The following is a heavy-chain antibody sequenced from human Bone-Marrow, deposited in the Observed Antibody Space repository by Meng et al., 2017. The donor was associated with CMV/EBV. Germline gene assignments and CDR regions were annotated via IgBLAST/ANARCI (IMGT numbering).Heavy chain of an antibody. J-gene: IGHJ4*02. Sequence: GEFLKISCAASGFTFSDYYMSWIRQAPGKGLEWVSYISSSGSTIYYADSVKGRFTISRDNAKNSLYLQMNSLRAEDAAVYYGASVPGEGYNLDYWGQGTLVTVSS. CDR1: GFTFSDYY. CDR3: ASVPGEGYNLDY. CDR2: ISSSGSTI. D-gene: IGHD5-24*01. V-gene: IGHV3-11*01.